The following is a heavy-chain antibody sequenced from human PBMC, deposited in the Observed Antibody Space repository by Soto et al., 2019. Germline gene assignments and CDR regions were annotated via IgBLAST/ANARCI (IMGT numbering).Heavy chain of an antibody. D-gene: IGHD3-3*01. CDR3: ARWYYDFWSGYHLAPYYMDV. CDR1: GYTFTSYD. J-gene: IGHJ6*03. CDR2: MNPNSGNT. V-gene: IGHV1-8*01. Sequence: VKVSCKASGYTFTSYDINWVRQATGQGLEWMGWMNPNSGNTGYAQKFQGRVTMTRNTSISTAYMELSSLRSEDTAVYYCARWYYDFWSGYHLAPYYMDVWGKGTTVTVSS.